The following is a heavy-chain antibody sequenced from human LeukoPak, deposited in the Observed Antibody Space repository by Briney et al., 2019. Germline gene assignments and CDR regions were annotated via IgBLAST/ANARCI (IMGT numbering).Heavy chain of an antibody. J-gene: IGHJ4*02. Sequence: GGSLRLSCAASGFTFSSYAMSWVRQAPGKGLEWVGFIRSKAYGGTTEYAASVKGRFTISRDDSKSIAYLQMNSLKTEDTAVYYCTRDDLRYCSSTSCYTGGFDYWGQGTLVTVSS. CDR1: GFTFSSYA. V-gene: IGHV3-49*04. D-gene: IGHD2-2*02. CDR2: IRSKAYGGTT. CDR3: TRDDLRYCSSTSCYTGGFDY.